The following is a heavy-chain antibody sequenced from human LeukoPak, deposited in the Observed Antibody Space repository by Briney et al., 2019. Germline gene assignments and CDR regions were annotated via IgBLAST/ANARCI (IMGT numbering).Heavy chain of an antibody. V-gene: IGHV4-30-2*01. Sequence: SETLSLTCAVSGGSISSDGYSWSWIRQPPGKGLEWIGYIYHSGSTYYNPSLKSRVTISVDRSKNQFSLKLSSVTAADTAVYYCARGLEGFDYWGQGTLVTVSS. CDR3: ARGLEGFDY. CDR2: IYHSGST. CDR1: GGSISSDGYS. J-gene: IGHJ4*02.